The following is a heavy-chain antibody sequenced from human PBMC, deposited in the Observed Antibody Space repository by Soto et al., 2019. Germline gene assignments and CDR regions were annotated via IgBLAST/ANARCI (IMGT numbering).Heavy chain of an antibody. CDR1: GFTFSSYA. D-gene: IGHD3-3*01. J-gene: IGHJ6*03. CDR3: AKGAGSLRFLEWSPPTYGYYYYYMDV. V-gene: IGHV3-23*01. CDR2: ISGSGGST. Sequence: GGSLSLSCAASGFTFSSYAMSWVRQAPGKGLEWVSAISGSGGSTYYADSVKGRFTISRDNSKNTLYLQMNSLRAEDTAVYYCAKGAGSLRFLEWSPPTYGYYYYYMDVWGKGTTVTVSS.